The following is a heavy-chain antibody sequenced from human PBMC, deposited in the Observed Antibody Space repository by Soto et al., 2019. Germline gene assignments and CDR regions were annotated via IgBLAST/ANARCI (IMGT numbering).Heavy chain of an antibody. CDR1: GHNFNRNG. D-gene: IGHD5-12*01. J-gene: IGHJ6*02. V-gene: IGHV3-30*03. Sequence: GGSLRLSCEASGHNFNRNGMHWVRQAPGKGLEWVALISYDGSNEFYTDSVKGRFTISRDNLKNTLYLQMNSLRPEDTAVYYCAGYSGYDLGSNIWFYYYGMDVWGQGTTVTVSS. CDR3: AGYSGYDLGSNIWFYYYGMDV. CDR2: ISYDGSNE.